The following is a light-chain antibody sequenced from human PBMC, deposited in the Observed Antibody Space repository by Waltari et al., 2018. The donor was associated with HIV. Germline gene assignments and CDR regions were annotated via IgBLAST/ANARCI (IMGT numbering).Light chain of an antibody. CDR1: NIGTKS. J-gene: IGLJ1*01. CDR3: QVWDSSSDHYV. Sequence: SYVLTQPPSVSVAPGQTARITCGGNNIGTKSVHWYTHKPGQAPVLVIYDDGDRPSGIPERFSGSHSGNTATLTISRVEAGDEADYYCQVWDSSSDHYVFGSGSKVTV. V-gene: IGLV3-21*02. CDR2: DDG.